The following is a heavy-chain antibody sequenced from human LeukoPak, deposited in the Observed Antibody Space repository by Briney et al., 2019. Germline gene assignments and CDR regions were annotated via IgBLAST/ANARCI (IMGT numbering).Heavy chain of an antibody. J-gene: IGHJ4*02. V-gene: IGHV4-34*01. Sequence: SETLSLTCTVSGGSISSYYRSWIRQPPGKGLEWIGEINHSGSTNYNPSLKSRVTISVDTSKNQFSLKLSSVTAADTAVYYCARGLPGYSYGRALDYWGQGTLVTVSS. CDR2: INHSGST. D-gene: IGHD5-18*01. CDR1: GGSISSYY. CDR3: ARGLPGYSYGRALDY.